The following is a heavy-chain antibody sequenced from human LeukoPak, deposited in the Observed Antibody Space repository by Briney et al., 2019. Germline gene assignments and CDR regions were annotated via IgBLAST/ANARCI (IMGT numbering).Heavy chain of an antibody. CDR2: IYHSGST. V-gene: IGHV4-4*02. D-gene: IGHD6-19*01. CDR1: GGSISSSNW. CDR3: ARDSNPYSSGWFGF. J-gene: IGHJ4*02. Sequence: PSGTLSLTCAVSGGSISSSNWWSWVRQPPGKGLEWIGEIYHSGSTNYNPSLKSRVTISVDKSKNQFSLKLSSVTAADAAVYYCARDSNPYSSGWFGFWGQGTLVTVSS.